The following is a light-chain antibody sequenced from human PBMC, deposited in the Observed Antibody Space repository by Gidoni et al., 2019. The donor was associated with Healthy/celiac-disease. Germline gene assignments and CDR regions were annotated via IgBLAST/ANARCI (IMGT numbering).Light chain of an antibody. Sequence: DIQMTQSPPSLSAFVGDRVTITCRASQSISSYLNWYQQKPGKVPKLLIYGASNLQSGVPSRFSGSGSGTDFTLTISSLQPEDFATYYCQRSYSSTWTFGQGTKVEIK. CDR1: QSISSY. V-gene: IGKV1-39*01. CDR2: GAS. J-gene: IGKJ1*01. CDR3: QRSYSSTWT.